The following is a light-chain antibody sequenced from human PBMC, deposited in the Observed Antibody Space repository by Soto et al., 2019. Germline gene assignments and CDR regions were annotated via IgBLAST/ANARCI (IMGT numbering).Light chain of an antibody. CDR3: QQYYSTPPT. Sequence: DIVMTQSPDSLAVSLGERATINCKSSQSVFYSSNNKNYLAWYQQKPGQPPQLLIYWASARESGVPGRFSGSGSGTDFTLTISSLQAEDVAVYYCQQYYSTPPTFGQGTKVESK. CDR2: WAS. J-gene: IGKJ1*01. CDR1: QSVFYSSNNKNY. V-gene: IGKV4-1*01.